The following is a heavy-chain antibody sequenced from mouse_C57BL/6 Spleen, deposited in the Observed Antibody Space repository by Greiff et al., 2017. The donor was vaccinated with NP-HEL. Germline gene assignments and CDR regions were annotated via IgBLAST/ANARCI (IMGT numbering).Heavy chain of an antibody. J-gene: IGHJ1*03. CDR3: ARMITTGWYFDV. D-gene: IGHD2-3*01. V-gene: IGHV1-76*01. CDR1: GYTFTDYY. CDR2: IYPGSGNT. Sequence: QVQLQQSGAELVRPGASVKLSCKASGYTFTDYYINWVKQRPGQGLEWIARIYPGSGNTYYNEKFKGKATLTAEKSSSTAYMQLSSLTSEDSAVYFCARMITTGWYFDVWGTGTTVTVSS.